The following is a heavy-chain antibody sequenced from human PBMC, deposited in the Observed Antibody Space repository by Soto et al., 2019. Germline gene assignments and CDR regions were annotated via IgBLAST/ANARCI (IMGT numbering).Heavy chain of an antibody. Sequence: GESLKISCKGSSYSFSSYWIAWVRQMPGKGLEWMGIVYPGDSDVRYSPSLQGQVTVSADKSISTAYLQWSSLRASDTAIYFCARRAAEGTQRVFDYWGQGTLVTVSS. J-gene: IGHJ4*02. D-gene: IGHD6-13*01. V-gene: IGHV5-51*01. CDR1: SYSFSSYW. CDR3: ARRAAEGTQRVFDY. CDR2: VYPGDSDV.